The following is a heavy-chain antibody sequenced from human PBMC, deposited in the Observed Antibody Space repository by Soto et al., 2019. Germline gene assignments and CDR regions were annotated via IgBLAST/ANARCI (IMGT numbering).Heavy chain of an antibody. CDR3: AKDPYCSSTSCYGSIPFDY. CDR2: ISGSGGST. Sequence: GGSLRLSCAASGFTFSSYAMSWVRQAPGKGLEWVSAISGSGGSTYYADSVKGRFTISRDNSKNTLYLQMNSLRAEDTAVYYCAKDPYCSSTSCYGSIPFDYWGQRTLVTVSS. D-gene: IGHD2-2*01. J-gene: IGHJ4*02. V-gene: IGHV3-23*01. CDR1: GFTFSSYA.